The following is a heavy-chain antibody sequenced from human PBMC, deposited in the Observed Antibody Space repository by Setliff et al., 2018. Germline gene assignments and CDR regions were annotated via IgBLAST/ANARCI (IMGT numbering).Heavy chain of an antibody. Sequence: SETLSLTCTVSGGSISTYYWSWIRQPPGKGLEWIGYVYYSGIANYSPSLKSRLTISVDTSKNQFSLKLRSVTAADTAVYYCARDRTDYGSGTYTRWFDYWGQGTLVTVSS. J-gene: IGHJ4*02. V-gene: IGHV4-59*01. CDR1: GGSISTYY. D-gene: IGHD3-10*01. CDR2: VYYSGIA. CDR3: ARDRTDYGSGTYTRWFDY.